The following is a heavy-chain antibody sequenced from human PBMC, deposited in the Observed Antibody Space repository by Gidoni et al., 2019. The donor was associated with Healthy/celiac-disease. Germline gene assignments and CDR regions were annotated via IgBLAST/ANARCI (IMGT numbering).Heavy chain of an antibody. CDR1: GFTFSSYS. V-gene: IGHV3-21*01. CDR3: AREPPRWQLVHYFDY. J-gene: IGHJ4*02. Sequence: EVQLVESGGGLVKPGGSLRLSCAASGFTFSSYSMNWVRQAPGKGLEWVSSISSSSSYIYYADSVKGRFTISRDNAKNSLYLQMNSLRAEDTAVYYCAREPPRWQLVHYFDYWGQGTLVTVSS. D-gene: IGHD6-13*01. CDR2: ISSSSSYI.